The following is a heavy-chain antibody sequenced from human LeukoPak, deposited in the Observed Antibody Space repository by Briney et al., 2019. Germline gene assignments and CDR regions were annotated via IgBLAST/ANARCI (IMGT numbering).Heavy chain of an antibody. J-gene: IGHJ4*02. Sequence: SETLSLTCAVYGGSFSGYYWSWIRQPPGEGLEWIGEINHSGSTNYNPSLKSRVTISVDTSKNQFSLKLSSVTAADTAVYYCARGPLMRIFGVVRRGYYFDYWGQGTLVTVSS. V-gene: IGHV4-34*01. CDR2: INHSGST. CDR3: ARGPLMRIFGVVRRGYYFDY. CDR1: GGSFSGYY. D-gene: IGHD3-3*01.